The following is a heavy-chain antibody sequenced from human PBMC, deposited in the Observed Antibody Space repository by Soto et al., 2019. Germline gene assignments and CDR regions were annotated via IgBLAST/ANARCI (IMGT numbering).Heavy chain of an antibody. Sequence: ASVKVSCKASGYTFTSYAMHWVRQAPGQRLEWMGWINAGNGNTKYSQKFQGRVTITRDTSASTAYMELSSLRSEDTAVYYCARTVGYYYGMDVSGQGTTVTVSS. CDR1: GYTFTSYA. D-gene: IGHD4-17*01. CDR2: INAGNGNT. CDR3: ARTVGYYYGMDV. V-gene: IGHV1-3*01. J-gene: IGHJ6*02.